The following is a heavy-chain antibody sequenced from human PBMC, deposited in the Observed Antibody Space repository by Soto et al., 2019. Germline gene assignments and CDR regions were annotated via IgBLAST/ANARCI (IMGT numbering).Heavy chain of an antibody. CDR2: ITNSGGST. D-gene: IGHD2-15*01. J-gene: IGHJ4*02. CDR3: AKDGGGGRLGY. CDR1: GFIFSNYG. V-gene: IGHV3-23*01. Sequence: GGSLRLSCAASGFIFSNYGMNWVRQAPGKGLEWVSVITNSGGSTLYADSVKGRSTISRDNSKNTLYLQMNSLRAEDTAVYYCAKDGGGGRLGYWGQGTLVTVSS.